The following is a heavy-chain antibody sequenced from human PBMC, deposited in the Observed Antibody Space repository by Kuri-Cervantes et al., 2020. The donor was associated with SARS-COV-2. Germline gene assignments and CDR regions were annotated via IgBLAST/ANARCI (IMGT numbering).Heavy chain of an antibody. Sequence: SCTVSGGSISSGSYYWSWIRQPAGKGLEWIGRIYTSGSTNYNPSLKSRVTISVDTSKNQFSLKLSSVTAADTAVYYCARQGSSSWRGPLHFDYWGQGTLVTVSS. D-gene: IGHD6-13*01. CDR1: GGSISSGSYY. CDR2: IYTSGST. V-gene: IGHV4-61*02. J-gene: IGHJ4*02. CDR3: ARQGSSSWRGPLHFDY.